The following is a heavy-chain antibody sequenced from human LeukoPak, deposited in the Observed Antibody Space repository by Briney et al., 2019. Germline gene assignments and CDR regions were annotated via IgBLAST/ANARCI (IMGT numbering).Heavy chain of an antibody. V-gene: IGHV5-51*01. Sequence: GESLKISCKASGYKFTDYWIVWMRQMPGQGLECMGIIFPGGSDTRYRPSFQGQVTISADKSINTAYLQWSSLKASDTAMYYCSRHDGGGGSSYDFDIWGQGTMVTVSS. CDR3: SRHDGGGGSSYDFDI. CDR2: IFPGGSDT. D-gene: IGHD6-13*01. CDR1: GYKFTDYW. J-gene: IGHJ3*02.